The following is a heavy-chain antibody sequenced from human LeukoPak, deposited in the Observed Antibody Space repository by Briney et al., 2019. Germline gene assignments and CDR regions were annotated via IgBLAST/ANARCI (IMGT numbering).Heavy chain of an antibody. V-gene: IGHV3-20*04. CDR2: INWNGGST. J-gene: IGHJ4*02. CDR3: ARRRVTVVRGVDITSYYFDY. D-gene: IGHD3-10*01. Sequence: GGSLRPSCAASGFTFDDYGMSWVRQAPGKGLEWVSAINWNGGSTGYADSVKGRFTISRDNAKNSLYLQMNSLRAEDTALYYCARRRVTVVRGVDITSYYFDYWGQGTLVTVSS. CDR1: GFTFDDYG.